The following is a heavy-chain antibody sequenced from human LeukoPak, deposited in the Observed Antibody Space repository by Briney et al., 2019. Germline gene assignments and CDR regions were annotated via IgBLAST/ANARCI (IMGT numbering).Heavy chain of an antibody. CDR1: GFTFSYYN. D-gene: IGHD6-13*01. V-gene: IGHV3-23*01. J-gene: IGHJ3*01. CDR3: ARAKIAAAGTGAFDV. Sequence: GGSLRLSWAAYGFTFSYYNINWVRQAPGKGLEWVSAFSATDGSAQYAESVEGRFTISRDNSKNTLFLQMNSLGAEDTAVYYCARAKIAAAGTGAFDVWGQGTLVTVSS. CDR2: FSATDGSA.